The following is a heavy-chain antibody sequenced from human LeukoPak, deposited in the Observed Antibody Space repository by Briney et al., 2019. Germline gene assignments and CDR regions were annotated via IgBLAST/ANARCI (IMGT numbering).Heavy chain of an antibody. CDR2: FYYSGST. CDR3: VYYYGSGSVEY. J-gene: IGHJ4*02. Sequence: SETLSLTCTGSGGSITSSNYYWGWIRQPPGKGLEWIGSFYYSGSTNYNPSLKSRVTISVNTSKNQFSLKLSSVTAADTAVYYCVYYYGSGSVEYWGQGTLVTVSS. D-gene: IGHD3-10*01. V-gene: IGHV4-39*01. CDR1: GGSITSSNYY.